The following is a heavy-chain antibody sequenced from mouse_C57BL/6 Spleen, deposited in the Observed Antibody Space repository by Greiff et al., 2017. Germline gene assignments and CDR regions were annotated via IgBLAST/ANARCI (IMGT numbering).Heavy chain of an antibody. CDR1: GYTFTSYW. CDR3: ASSGGLYAMDY. J-gene: IGHJ4*01. Sequence: VQLQQPGAELVKPGASVKLSCKASGYTFTSYWMHWVKQRPGRGLEWIGGIDPESGGTKYNEKFKSKATLTVDKPSSTAYMQLSSLSSEYSAVYFCASSGGLYAMDYWGQGTSVTVSS. V-gene: IGHV1-72*01. D-gene: IGHD1-1*02. CDR2: IDPESGGT.